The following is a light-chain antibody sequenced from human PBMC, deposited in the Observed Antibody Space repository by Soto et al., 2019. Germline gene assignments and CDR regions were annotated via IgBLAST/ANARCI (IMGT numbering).Light chain of an antibody. Sequence: EIVLTQSPATLSFSPGERAALSCRSSQSVSSSYLAWYQQKPGQAPRLRIYGASSRATGIPDRLGGSGSGTDFTLTISRMEPEDFAVYYCQQYGSSPTFGQGTKVDIK. CDR3: QQYGSSPT. J-gene: IGKJ1*01. CDR1: QSVSSSY. CDR2: GAS. V-gene: IGKV3-20*01.